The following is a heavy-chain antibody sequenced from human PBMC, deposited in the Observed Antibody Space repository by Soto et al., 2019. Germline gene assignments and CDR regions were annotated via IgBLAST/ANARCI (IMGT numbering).Heavy chain of an antibody. D-gene: IGHD6-6*01. J-gene: IGHJ5*02. CDR3: ARGSIAAVHNWFDP. V-gene: IGHV4-34*01. Sequence: SETLSLTCAVYGGSFSGYYWSWIRQPPGKGLEWIGEINHSGSTNYNPSLKSRVTISVDTSKNQFSLKLSSVTAADTAVYYCARGSIAAVHNWFDPWGQGTLVTVSS. CDR1: GGSFSGYY. CDR2: INHSGST.